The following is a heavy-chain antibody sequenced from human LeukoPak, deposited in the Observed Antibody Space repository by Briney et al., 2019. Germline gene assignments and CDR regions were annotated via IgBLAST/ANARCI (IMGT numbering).Heavy chain of an antibody. V-gene: IGHV1-18*01. CDR2: ISAYNGNT. D-gene: IGHD1-26*01. CDR1: GYTFTSYG. J-gene: IGHJ4*02. Sequence: ASVKVSCKASGYTFTSYGISWVRQAPGQGLDGMGWISAYNGNTNYAQKLQGRVTMTTDTSTSTAYMELRSLRSDDTAVYYCAATRVVGALFDYWGQGTLVTVSS. CDR3: AATRVVGALFDY.